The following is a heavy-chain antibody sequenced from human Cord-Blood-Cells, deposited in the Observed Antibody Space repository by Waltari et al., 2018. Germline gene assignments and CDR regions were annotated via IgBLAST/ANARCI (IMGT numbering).Heavy chain of an antibody. CDR2: IYFSGST. J-gene: IGHJ3*02. V-gene: IGHV4-39*01. Sequence: QLQLQESGPGLVKPSETLSLTCTVSGASISSCSYYWGWIRQPPGKGLEWIGSIYFSGSTYYNPSLKSRVTISVDTSKNQFSLKLSSVTAADTAVYYCARTLGWYDAFDIWGQGTMVTVSS. CDR3: ARTLGWYDAFDI. CDR1: GASISSCSYY. D-gene: IGHD6-19*01.